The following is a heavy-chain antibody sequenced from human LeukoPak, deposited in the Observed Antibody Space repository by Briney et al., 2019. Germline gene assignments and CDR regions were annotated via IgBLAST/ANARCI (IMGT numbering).Heavy chain of an antibody. CDR2: MNPNSGNT. CDR1: VYTFTSYD. Sequence: ASVKVTCKASVYTFTSYDINWVRQATGQGLGWMGWMNPNSGNTAYAQKGQGRVTMSRDTSISTAYMELSSLRSEDTAVYYCARLPKYSRPLDYWGQGTLVTVSS. J-gene: IGHJ4*02. D-gene: IGHD6-6*01. CDR3: ARLPKYSRPLDY. V-gene: IGHV1-8*01.